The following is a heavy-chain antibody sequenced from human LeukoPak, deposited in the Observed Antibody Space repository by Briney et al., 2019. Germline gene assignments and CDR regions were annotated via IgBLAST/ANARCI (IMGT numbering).Heavy chain of an antibody. CDR2: IRSKANSYAT. D-gene: IGHD2-21*02. Sequence: GGSLRLSCAASGFSFSSYAMTWVRQASGKGLEWVGRIRSKANSYATAYAASVKGRFTISRDDSKNTAYLQMNSLRTEDTAVYYCSRLWGDCGGDCYSHDYWGQGTLVTVSS. CDR3: SRLWGDCGGDCYSHDY. CDR1: GFSFSSYA. J-gene: IGHJ4*02. V-gene: IGHV3-73*01.